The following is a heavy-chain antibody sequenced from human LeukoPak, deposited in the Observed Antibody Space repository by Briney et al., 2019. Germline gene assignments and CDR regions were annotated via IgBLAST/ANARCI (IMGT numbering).Heavy chain of an antibody. J-gene: IGHJ4*02. Sequence: SQTLSLTCAISGDSVSSNSAAWNWIRQSPSRGLVWLGRTYYRSKWHNDYAVSVKRQITINPDTSKNQFSLHLNSVTPEDTALYYCARSDGGGNDYWGQGTLVTVSS. CDR1: GDSVSSNSAA. V-gene: IGHV6-1*01. CDR2: TYYRSKWHN. D-gene: IGHD4-23*01. CDR3: ARSDGGGNDY.